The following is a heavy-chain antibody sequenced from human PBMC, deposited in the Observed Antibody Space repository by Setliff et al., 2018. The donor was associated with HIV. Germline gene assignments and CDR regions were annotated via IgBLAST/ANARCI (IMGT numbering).Heavy chain of an antibody. V-gene: IGHV4-59*01. J-gene: IGHJ4*02. D-gene: IGHD1-26*01. Sequence: SETLSLTCTVSGGSISTYFWTWIRQPPGKGLEWIGYISYSGTTDYNPSLNTRVTISLDTAKKQFSLRLNLVTAGDTALYYCARLRDMEWELIGLDYWGRGTLVTVSS. CDR2: ISYSGTT. CDR1: GGSISTYF. CDR3: ARLRDMEWELIGLDY.